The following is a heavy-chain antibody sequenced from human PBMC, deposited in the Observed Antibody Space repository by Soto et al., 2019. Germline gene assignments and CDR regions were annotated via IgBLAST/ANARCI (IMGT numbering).Heavy chain of an antibody. CDR3: ARQGYDFWSGYYTRGLVSYYFDY. CDR2: IYYSGST. V-gene: IGHV4-39*01. J-gene: IGHJ4*02. D-gene: IGHD3-3*01. CDR1: GGSISSSSYY. Sequence: SETLSLTCPVSGGSISSSSYYWGWIRQPPGKGLEWIGSIYYSGSTYYNPSLKSRVTISVDTSKNQFSLKLSSVTAADTAVYYCARQGYDFWSGYYTRGLVSYYFDYWGQGTLVTVSS.